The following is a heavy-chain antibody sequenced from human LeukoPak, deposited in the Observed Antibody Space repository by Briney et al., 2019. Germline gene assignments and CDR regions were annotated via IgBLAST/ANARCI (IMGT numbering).Heavy chain of an antibody. V-gene: IGHV3-7*01. D-gene: IGHD1-14*01. CDR2: IKQDGSEK. Sequence: GGSLRLSCAASGFTFSSYWMSWVRQAPGKGLEWVANIKQDGSEKYYVDSVKGRFTISRDNAKNSLYLQMNSLRAEDTAVYYCARLRKITFNYYYGMDVWGQGTTVTVSS. J-gene: IGHJ6*02. CDR3: ARLRKITFNYYYGMDV. CDR1: GFTFSSYW.